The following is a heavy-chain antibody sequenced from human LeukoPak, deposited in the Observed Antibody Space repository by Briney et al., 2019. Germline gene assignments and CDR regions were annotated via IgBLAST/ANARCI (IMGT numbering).Heavy chain of an antibody. V-gene: IGHV4-34*01. CDR1: GGSFSGYY. J-gene: IGHJ6*03. Sequence: SETLSLTCSVDGGSFSGYYWSWIRQPPGKGLEWIGEINHSGSTNYNPSLKSRVTISVDTSKNQFSLKLSSVTAADTAVYYCARLASYSSSWYATPFRDYYYYMDVWGKGTTVTISS. D-gene: IGHD6-13*01. CDR2: INHSGST. CDR3: ARLASYSSSWYATPFRDYYYYMDV.